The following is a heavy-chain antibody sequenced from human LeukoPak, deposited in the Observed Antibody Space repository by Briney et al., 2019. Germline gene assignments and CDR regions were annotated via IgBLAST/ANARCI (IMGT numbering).Heavy chain of an antibody. CDR1: GFTFSTYW. J-gene: IGHJ4*02. Sequence: GGSLSLSCAASGFTFSTYWMSWVRQAPGKGLGWVANINRDGSEKYYGDSVKGRFTISRDNAENSLFLQMNSLRADDTAVYYCAKWGPYCNSNYCPALDYWGQGALVTVSS. CDR3: AKWGPYCNSNYCPALDY. D-gene: IGHD4-4*01. CDR2: INRDGSEK. V-gene: IGHV3-7*01.